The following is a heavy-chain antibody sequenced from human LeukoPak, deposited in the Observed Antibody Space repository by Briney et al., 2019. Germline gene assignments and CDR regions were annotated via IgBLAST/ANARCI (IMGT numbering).Heavy chain of an antibody. Sequence: PGGSLRLSCAASGFTFSSYAMSRVRQAPGKGLEWVSAISGSGGSTYYADSVKGRFTISRDNSKNTLYLQLNSLRAEDTAVYYCAKGERSSSSNWFDPWGQGTLVTVSS. CDR1: GFTFSSYA. CDR2: ISGSGGST. V-gene: IGHV3-23*01. CDR3: AKGERSSSSNWFDP. D-gene: IGHD6-6*01. J-gene: IGHJ5*02.